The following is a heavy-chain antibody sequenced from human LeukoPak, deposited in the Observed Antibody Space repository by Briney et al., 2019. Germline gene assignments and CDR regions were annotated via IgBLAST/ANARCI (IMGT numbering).Heavy chain of an antibody. Sequence: GGSLKLSCAASGFTFSGSAMHWVRQASGKGPEWVGRIRSKGNSYATAYAASVKGRFTISRDDSKNTAYLQMNSLKTEDTAVYYCAGPYDSSGHAFDYWGQGTPVTVSS. J-gene: IGHJ4*02. CDR3: AGPYDSSGHAFDY. D-gene: IGHD3-22*01. CDR1: GFTFSGSA. V-gene: IGHV3-73*01. CDR2: IRSKGNSYAT.